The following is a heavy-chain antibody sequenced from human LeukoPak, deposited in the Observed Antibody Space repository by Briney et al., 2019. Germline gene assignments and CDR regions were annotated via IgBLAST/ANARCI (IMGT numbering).Heavy chain of an antibody. J-gene: IGHJ5*02. Sequence: ASVKVSCKASGYTFTSYDINWVRQATGQGLEWMGWMNPNSGNTGYAQKFQGRVTMTRNTSISTAYMELSSLRSEDTAVYYCARSTYYDFWSGYANWFDPWGQGTLVTVSS. CDR1: GYTFTSYD. V-gene: IGHV1-8*01. CDR2: MNPNSGNT. D-gene: IGHD3-3*01. CDR3: ARSTYYDFWSGYANWFDP.